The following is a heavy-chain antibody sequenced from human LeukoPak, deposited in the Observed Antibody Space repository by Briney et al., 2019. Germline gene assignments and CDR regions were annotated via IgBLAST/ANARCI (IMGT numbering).Heavy chain of an antibody. CDR1: GYTFTIYY. CDR3: ARDFYGSGSYYNRFDP. J-gene: IGHJ5*02. V-gene: IGHV1-46*01. D-gene: IGHD3-10*01. CDR2: INPSGGST. Sequence: GASVKVSFTASGYTFTIYYMHWVRQAPGQGLEWMGVINPSGGSTSYAQKFQGRVTMTRDTSTSTVYIELSSLRSEDTAVYYCARDFYGSGSYYNRFDPWGQGTLVTVSS.